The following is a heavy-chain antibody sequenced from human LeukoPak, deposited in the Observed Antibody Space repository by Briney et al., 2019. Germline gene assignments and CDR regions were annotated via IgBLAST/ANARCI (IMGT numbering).Heavy chain of an antibody. D-gene: IGHD4/OR15-4a*01. CDR2: IRYDGSNK. CDR1: GFTFSNYG. Sequence: GGSLRLSCAASGFTFSNYGMHWVRQAPGKGLKWVAFIRYDGSNKYYADSVKGRFTISRDNSKNTLYLQMNSLRAEDTAVYYCARRAGAYSHPYDYWGQGTLVTVSS. J-gene: IGHJ4*02. V-gene: IGHV3-30*02. CDR3: ARRAGAYSHPYDY.